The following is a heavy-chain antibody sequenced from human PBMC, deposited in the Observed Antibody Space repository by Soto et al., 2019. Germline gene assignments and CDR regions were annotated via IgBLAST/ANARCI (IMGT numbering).Heavy chain of an antibody. CDR3: VSLYPGSNWNRHDAFDI. Sequence: ASVNGSCKASGYSSTRYYIRWVPLAPKQKHEWMGIINPSGGSTSYAQKFQGRVTMTRDTSTSTVYMELSSLRSEDTAVYFCVSLYPGSNWNRHDAFDIWGQGTMVTVSS. CDR2: INPSGGST. V-gene: IGHV1-46*03. D-gene: IGHD1-1*01. CDR1: GYSSTRYY. J-gene: IGHJ3*02.